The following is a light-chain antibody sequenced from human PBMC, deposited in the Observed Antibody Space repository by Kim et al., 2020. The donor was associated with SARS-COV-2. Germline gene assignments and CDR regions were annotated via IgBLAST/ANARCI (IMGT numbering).Light chain of an antibody. Sequence: SPGEGATLSCRASQSVNSGYLAWYQQKPGQSPRLLIYDTSSRATGIPDRFSGSGSGTDFTLTISRLEPEDFALYYCQQYGSSPRTFGQGTKVDIK. CDR2: DTS. V-gene: IGKV3-20*01. CDR1: QSVNSGY. J-gene: IGKJ1*01. CDR3: QQYGSSPRT.